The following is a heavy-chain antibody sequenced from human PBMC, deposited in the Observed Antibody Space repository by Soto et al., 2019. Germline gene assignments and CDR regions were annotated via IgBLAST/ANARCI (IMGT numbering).Heavy chain of an antibody. J-gene: IGHJ6*02. Sequence: GGSLRLSCAASGFTFSSYAMSWVRQAPGKGLEWVSAISGSGGSTYYSTSLKTRLTISKDTSKNQVVLTMTNMDPVDTATYYCARIRYLRGYYYYGMDVWGQGTTVTVSS. V-gene: IGHV3-23*01. CDR3: ARIRYLRGYYYYGMDV. D-gene: IGHD4-17*01. CDR1: GFTFSSYA. CDR2: ISGSGGST.